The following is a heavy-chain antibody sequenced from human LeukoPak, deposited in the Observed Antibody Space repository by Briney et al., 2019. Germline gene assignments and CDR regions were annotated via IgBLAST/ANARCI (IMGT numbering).Heavy chain of an antibody. D-gene: IGHD4-17*01. J-gene: IGHJ4*02. CDR3: ARDSPGDYFFDY. CDR1: GYTFTSYA. Sequence: ASVKVSCKASGYTFTSYAIHWVRQAPGQRLEWMGWISAGNGNTKYSQNFQGRVTFISNTSATTAFMELSSLRSEDAAVYYCARDSPGDYFFDYWGQGTLVTVSS. CDR2: ISAGNGNT. V-gene: IGHV1-3*01.